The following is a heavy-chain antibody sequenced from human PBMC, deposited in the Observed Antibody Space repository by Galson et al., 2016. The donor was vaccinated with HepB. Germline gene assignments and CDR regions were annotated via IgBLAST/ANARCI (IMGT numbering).Heavy chain of an antibody. CDR2: IVVGSGDT. D-gene: IGHD2-21*01. CDR3: AADRYCGGNCYSSDAFDI. V-gene: IGHV1-58*01. J-gene: IGHJ3*02. Sequence: CKASGFTFSSSAVQWVRQTRGQRLEWIGWIVVGSGDTNSAQKFQERVTITRDMSTSTAYMELSSLRSEDTAVYYCAADRYCGGNCYSSDAFDIWGQGTMVTVSS. CDR1: GFTFSSSA.